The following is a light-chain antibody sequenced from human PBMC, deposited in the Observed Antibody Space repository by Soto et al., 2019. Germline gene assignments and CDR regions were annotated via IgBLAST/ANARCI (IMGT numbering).Light chain of an antibody. CDR1: SSNIGSNT. V-gene: IGLV1-44*01. Sequence: QSVLTQPPSASRTPGQRVTISCSGSSSNIGSNTVNWYQQLPGTAPRVLIYSNNQRPSGVPDRFSGSKSGTSASLAISGLQSEDEADYYCAAWDDSLNGYVLGTGTKLTVL. J-gene: IGLJ1*01. CDR3: AAWDDSLNGYV. CDR2: SNN.